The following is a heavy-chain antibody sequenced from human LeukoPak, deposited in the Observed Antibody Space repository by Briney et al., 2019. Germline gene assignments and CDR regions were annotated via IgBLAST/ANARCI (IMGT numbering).Heavy chain of an antibody. D-gene: IGHD3-22*01. J-gene: IGHJ3*02. CDR3: ARIAVYDSSGYYSHDAFDI. V-gene: IGHV4-4*07. CDR1: GGSISSYY. CDR2: INTSGST. Sequence: SETLSLTCTVSGGSISSYYWTWIRQSAGKGLEWIGRINTSGSTNYNPSLRSRVTMSVNTSKNQFSLNLTSVTAADTAVYYCARIAVYDSSGYYSHDAFDIWGQGTMVTVSS.